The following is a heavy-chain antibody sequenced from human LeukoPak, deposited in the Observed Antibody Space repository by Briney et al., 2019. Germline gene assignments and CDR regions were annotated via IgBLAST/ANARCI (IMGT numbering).Heavy chain of an antibody. CDR3: ARTQTYYYDSSGYYVFDY. CDR1: GGTFSSYA. D-gene: IGHD3-22*01. V-gene: IGHV1-69*13. CDR2: IIPIFGTA. Sequence: GASVKVSCKASGGTFSSYAISWVRQAPGQGLEWMGGIIPIFGTANYAQKFQGRVTITADESTSTAYMELSSLRSEDTAVYYCARTQTYYYDSSGYYVFDYWGQGTLVTVSS. J-gene: IGHJ4*02.